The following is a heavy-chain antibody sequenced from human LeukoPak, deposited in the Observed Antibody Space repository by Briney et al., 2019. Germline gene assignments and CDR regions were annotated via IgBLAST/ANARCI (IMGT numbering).Heavy chain of an antibody. CDR2: ISGSGGST. D-gene: IGHD6-6*01. CDR3: ARSSIAALSIFDY. V-gene: IGHV3-23*01. J-gene: IGHJ4*02. Sequence: GSLRLSCAASGFTFSSYAMSWARQAPGKGLEWVSAISGSGGSTYYADSVKGRFTISRDNSKNTLYLQMNSLRAEDTAVYYCARSSIAALSIFDYWGQGTLVTVSS. CDR1: GFTFSSYA.